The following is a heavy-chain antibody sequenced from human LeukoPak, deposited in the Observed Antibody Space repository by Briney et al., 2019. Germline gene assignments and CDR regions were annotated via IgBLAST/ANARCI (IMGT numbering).Heavy chain of an antibody. CDR2: ISASGGST. V-gene: IGHV3-23*01. Sequence: GGSLRLSCAASGFTFSSYAMSWVRQAPGMGLEWVSAISASGGSTYYADSVKGRFTISRDNSKSTLYLQMNTLRAEDTAVYYCAKRIAAAGPYFDYWGQGTLVTVSP. J-gene: IGHJ4*02. CDR1: GFTFSSYA. D-gene: IGHD6-13*01. CDR3: AKRIAAAGPYFDY.